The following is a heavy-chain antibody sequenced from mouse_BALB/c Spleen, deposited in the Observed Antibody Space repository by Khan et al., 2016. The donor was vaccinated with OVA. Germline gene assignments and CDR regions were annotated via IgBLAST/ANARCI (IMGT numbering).Heavy chain of an antibody. J-gene: IGHJ3*01. V-gene: IGHV1S81*02. CDR3: TRSGYANPFAY. Sequence: QVQLKQSGAELVKPGASVRLSCKAPGYTFSSYYMYWVKQRPGQGLEWIGGINPSNGGTNFNEKFKTKATLTVDKSSSTAYMQLSGLTSEGSAVSYCTRSGYANPFAYWGQGTLVTVSA. CDR2: INPSNGGT. CDR1: GYTFSSYY. D-gene: IGHD2-10*02.